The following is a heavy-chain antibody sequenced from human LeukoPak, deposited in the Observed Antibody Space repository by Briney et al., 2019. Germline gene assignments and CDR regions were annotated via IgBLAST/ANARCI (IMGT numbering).Heavy chain of an antibody. Sequence: GESLKISCKVSGYTFTTYWIGWVRQMPGKGLEWMGIIYPGDSETRYSPSFQGQVTISADKSISTAYLQWSSLKASDTAMCYCARHYYDSSGYALFDDWGQGTLVTVSS. CDR1: GYTFTTYW. CDR3: ARHYYDSSGYALFDD. D-gene: IGHD3-22*01. CDR2: IYPGDSET. J-gene: IGHJ4*02. V-gene: IGHV5-51*01.